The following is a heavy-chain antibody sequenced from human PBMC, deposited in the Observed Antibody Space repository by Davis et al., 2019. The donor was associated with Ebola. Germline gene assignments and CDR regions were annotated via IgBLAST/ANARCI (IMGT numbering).Heavy chain of an antibody. D-gene: IGHD5-18*01. CDR2: TYYNSKWYN. Sequence: HSQTLSLTCAISGDSVSSAGWNWIRQSPSRGLEWLGRTYYNSKWYNDYAVSVKSRITINPDTSKNQVSLQLNSVTPEDTALYYCARGWLRGGMDVWGEGTTVTV. J-gene: IGHJ6*02. CDR1: GDSVSSAG. V-gene: IGHV6-1*01. CDR3: ARGWLRGGMDV.